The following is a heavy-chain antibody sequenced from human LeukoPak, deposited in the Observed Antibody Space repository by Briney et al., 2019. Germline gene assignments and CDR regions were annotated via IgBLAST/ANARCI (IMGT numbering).Heavy chain of an antibody. CDR1: GGSFSRSGYY. V-gene: IGHV4-30-2*01. D-gene: IGHD2-21*02. CDR3: ARDNEEKVGRCNNGYCYPPNLDY. CDR2: ISNGGTT. Sequence: SQTLSLTCTVSGGSFSRSGYYWPWIRQPPGKGLEWLGYISNGGTTDYNPSLTSRLIISIDRSRSQFSLSLNSVTAADTALYYCARDNEEKVGRCNNGYCYPPNLDYWGQGIMVTVSS. J-gene: IGHJ4*02.